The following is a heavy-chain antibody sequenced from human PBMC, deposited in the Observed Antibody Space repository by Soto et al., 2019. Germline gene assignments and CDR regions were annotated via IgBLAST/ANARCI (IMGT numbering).Heavy chain of an antibody. D-gene: IGHD2-15*01. Sequence: QVQLVQSGAEVKKPGSSVKVSCKASGGTFSSYAINWVRQAPGQGLEWMGGIIPIFGTANYAQKFQGRVTITAAESTSTADMELSSLRSEDTAVYYCARGSGGSSYYYYGMDVWGQGTTVTVSS. CDR3: ARGSGGSSYYYYGMDV. V-gene: IGHV1-69*12. CDR2: IIPIFGTA. J-gene: IGHJ6*02. CDR1: GGTFSSYA.